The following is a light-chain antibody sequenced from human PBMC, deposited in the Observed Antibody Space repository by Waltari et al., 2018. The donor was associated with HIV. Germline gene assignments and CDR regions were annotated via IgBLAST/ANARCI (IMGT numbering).Light chain of an antibody. CDR1: QAIGND. CDR3: LQDHSYPWT. J-gene: IGKJ1*01. V-gene: IGKV1-6*01. CDR2: TAF. Sequence: AIQLTQSPSSLSASVGDRVTLTCRASQAIGNDFGWYQQKPGKAPKLLIFTAFNLHSGVPSRFSGSGSGTDFTLTISTLQPEDFATYYCLQDHSYPWTFGQGTKVEIK.